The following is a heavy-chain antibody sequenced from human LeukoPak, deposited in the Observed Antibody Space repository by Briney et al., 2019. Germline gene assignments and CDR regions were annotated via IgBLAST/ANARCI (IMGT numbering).Heavy chain of an antibody. J-gene: IGHJ6*03. V-gene: IGHV3-9*01. CDR1: GFSFADAT. CDR2: INWNSGTM. Sequence: GGSLRLSCAASGFSFADATMHWVRQVPGKGLEWVSGINWNSGTMGYADSVKGRFTVSRDNAKNSLYLQMNSLKTEDTALYYCAKDPYMDVWGKGSTVTVSS. CDR3: AKDPYMDV.